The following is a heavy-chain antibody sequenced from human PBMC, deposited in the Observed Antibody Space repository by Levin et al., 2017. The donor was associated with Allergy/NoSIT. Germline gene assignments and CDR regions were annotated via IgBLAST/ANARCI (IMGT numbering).Heavy chain of an antibody. V-gene: IGHV4-34*01. CDR1: GGSFSGYY. J-gene: IGHJ4*02. CDR3: ARGRRGFDYDYIWGSYRTRYYFDY. Sequence: SETLSLTCAVYGGSFSGYYWSWIRQPPGKGLEWIGEINHSGSTNYNPSLKSRVTISVDTSKNQFSLKLSSVTAADTAVYYCARGRRGFDYDYIWGSYRTRYYFDYWGQGTLVTVSS. D-gene: IGHD3-16*02. CDR2: INHSGST.